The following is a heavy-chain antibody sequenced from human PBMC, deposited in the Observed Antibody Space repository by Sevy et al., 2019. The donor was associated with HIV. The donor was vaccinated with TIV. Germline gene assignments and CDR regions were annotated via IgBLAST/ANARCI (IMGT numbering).Heavy chain of an antibody. D-gene: IGHD3-10*01. CDR3: ARGEGFGELGVG. V-gene: IGHV3-66*01. CDR1: GFTVSSNY. J-gene: IGHJ4*02. CDR2: IYSGGST. Sequence: GGSLRLSCAASGFTVSSNYMSWVRQAPGKGLQWVSVIYSGGSTYYADSVKGRFTISGDNSKNTLYLQMNSLRAEDTAVYYCARGEGFGELGVGWGQGTLVTVSS.